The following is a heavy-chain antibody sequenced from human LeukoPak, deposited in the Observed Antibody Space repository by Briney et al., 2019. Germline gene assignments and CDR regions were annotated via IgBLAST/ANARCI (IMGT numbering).Heavy chain of an antibody. V-gene: IGHV1-69*13. D-gene: IGHD3-10*01. CDR3: ATSGGDYYCYSLDV. CDR1: GGTFSRYA. Sequence: SVKVSCKASGGTFSRYAISWVRQAPGQGPEWMGGIIPVLGTTNYAQTFQNKVTITADESTSTTYMELSSLTSEDTAVYYCATSGGDYYCYSLDVWGKGTPVTISS. J-gene: IGHJ6*03. CDR2: IIPVLGTT.